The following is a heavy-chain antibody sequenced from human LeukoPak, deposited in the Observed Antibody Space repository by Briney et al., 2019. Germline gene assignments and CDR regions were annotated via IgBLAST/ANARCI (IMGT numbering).Heavy chain of an antibody. D-gene: IGHD2-8*01. V-gene: IGHV4-34*01. CDR2: INHSGST. CDR3: GRVVLMVYANHYFHY. CDR1: GGSFSGYY. J-gene: IGHJ4*02. Sequence: SETMSLTCAVYGGSFSGYYWSWIRQPPGKWLEWMGEINHSGSTNYNPSLKSRVTISVDTSKNQFSLKLSSVTAADTSVYYCGRVVLMVYANHYFHYWGQATLVTVSS.